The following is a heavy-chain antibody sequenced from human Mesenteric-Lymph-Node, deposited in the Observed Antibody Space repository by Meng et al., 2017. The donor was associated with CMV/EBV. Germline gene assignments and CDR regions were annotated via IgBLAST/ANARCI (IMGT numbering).Heavy chain of an antibody. D-gene: IGHD1-14*01. J-gene: IGHJ4*02. Sequence: GESLKISCAASGFTFSDYYMSWIRQAPGKGLEWVSYISSSGSTIYYADSVKGRFTISRDNAKNSLYLQMNSLRAEDTAVYYCARDSRGVSSETFDYWGQGTLVTVSS. V-gene: IGHV3-11*04. CDR2: ISSSGSTI. CDR1: GFTFSDYY. CDR3: ARDSRGVSSETFDY.